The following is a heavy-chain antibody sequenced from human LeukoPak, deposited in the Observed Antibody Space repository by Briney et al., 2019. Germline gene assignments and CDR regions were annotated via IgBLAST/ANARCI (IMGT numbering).Heavy chain of an antibody. J-gene: IGHJ4*02. Sequence: GGSLRLSCAVSGLTFSSSWMDWVRQAPGKGLEWVASIDPGGNKKYSADSVKGRFTISRDNAENSLYLQMNSLRVEDTAFYYCARDLAYSRLDYWGQGMLVTVSS. CDR1: GLTFSSSW. D-gene: IGHD5-18*01. CDR2: IDPGGNKK. V-gene: IGHV3-7*01. CDR3: ARDLAYSRLDY.